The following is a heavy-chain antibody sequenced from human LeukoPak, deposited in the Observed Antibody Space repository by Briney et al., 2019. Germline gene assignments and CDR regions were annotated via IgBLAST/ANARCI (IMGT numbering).Heavy chain of an antibody. Sequence: PGRSLRLSCAASGFTFDDYAMHWVRQAPGKGLEWVSGISWNSGSIGYADSVKGRFTISRDNAKNSLYQQMNSLRAEDTALYYCAKDIMAAAGTFGYYYYGMDVWGQGTTVTVSS. V-gene: IGHV3-9*01. CDR3: AKDIMAAAGTFGYYYYGMDV. D-gene: IGHD6-13*01. CDR1: GFTFDDYA. J-gene: IGHJ6*02. CDR2: ISWNSGSI.